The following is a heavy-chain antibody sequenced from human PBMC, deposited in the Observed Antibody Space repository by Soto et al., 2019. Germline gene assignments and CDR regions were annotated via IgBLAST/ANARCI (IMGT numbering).Heavy chain of an antibody. V-gene: IGHV4-59*01. D-gene: IGHD6-13*01. J-gene: IGHJ4*02. CDR1: GGSIISYY. CDR3: ARVSYRYSSSWYIFDY. Sequence: SDTLSLTCTVSGGSIISYYWSWIRQPPGKGLEWIGYIYYSGSTNYNPSLKSRVTISVDTSKNQFSLKLSSVTAADTAVYYCARVSYRYSSSWYIFDYWGQGTLVTVS. CDR2: IYYSGST.